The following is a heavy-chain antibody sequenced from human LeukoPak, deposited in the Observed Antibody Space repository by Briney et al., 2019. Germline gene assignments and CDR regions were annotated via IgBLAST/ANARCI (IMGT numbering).Heavy chain of an antibody. CDR1: GFTFSSYD. Sequence: GGSLRLSCAASGFTFSSYDMHWVRQATGKGLEWVSAIGTAGDTYYPGSVKGRFTISRENAKNSLYLQMNSLRAGDTAVYYCARDPGYTSSWHYWGQGTLVIVSS. D-gene: IGHD6-13*01. CDR3: ARDPGYTSSWHY. V-gene: IGHV3-13*01. CDR2: IGTAGDT. J-gene: IGHJ4*02.